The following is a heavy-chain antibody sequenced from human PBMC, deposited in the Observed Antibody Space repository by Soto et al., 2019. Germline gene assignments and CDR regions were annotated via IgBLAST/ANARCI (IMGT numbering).Heavy chain of an antibody. CDR1: GFTFDDYA. D-gene: IGHD2-2*01. CDR2: INWNSGSI. CDR3: EKDKHQLLLYYFDY. V-gene: IGHV3-9*01. J-gene: IGHJ4*02. Sequence: DVQLVESGGGLVQPGRSLRLSCAASGFTFDDYAMHWVRQPPGKGLEWVSGINWNSGSIGYADSVKGRFTISRDNAKNSLYQQINSLGAEDTALYYCEKDKHQLLLYYFDYGGQEPLSPVSS.